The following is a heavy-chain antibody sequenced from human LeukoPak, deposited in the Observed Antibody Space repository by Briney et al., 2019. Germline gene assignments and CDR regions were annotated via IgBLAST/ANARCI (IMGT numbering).Heavy chain of an antibody. CDR2: ISGSGGSA. V-gene: IGHV3-23*01. Sequence: GGSLRLSCAASGFTFSSYAMSWVRQVPWKGLECVSPISGSGGSAYYADSVKGRFAISRDNSKNTLYLQMNSLRVEDTAVYYCAKMKSLWELEGFDSFDIWGQGTMVTVSS. CDR1: GFTFSSYA. J-gene: IGHJ3*02. CDR3: AKMKSLWELEGFDSFDI. D-gene: IGHD1-26*01.